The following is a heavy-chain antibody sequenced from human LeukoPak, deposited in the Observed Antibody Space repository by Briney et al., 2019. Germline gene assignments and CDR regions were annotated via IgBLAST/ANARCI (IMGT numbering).Heavy chain of an antibody. V-gene: IGHV1-69*13. CDR2: IIPIFGTA. CDR3: ARGYSYGTGYFDY. CDR1: GGTFSSYA. J-gene: IGHJ4*02. D-gene: IGHD5-18*01. Sequence: SVKVSCKASGGTFSSYAISWVRQAPGQGLEWMGGIIPIFGTANYAQKFQGRVTITADESTSTAYMELSSLRSEDTAVYYCARGYSYGTGYFDYWGQGTLVTVSS.